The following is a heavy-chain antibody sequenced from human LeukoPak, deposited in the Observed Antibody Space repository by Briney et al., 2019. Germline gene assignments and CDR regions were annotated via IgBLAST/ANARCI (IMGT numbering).Heavy chain of an antibody. CDR3: ARVLDLSKRGLDAFDI. Sequence: SETLSLTCTASGGSISSYFWSWIRQPPGKGLEWIGYVYYSGSTNYTPSLKSRVTISVDTSKKQFSLKLSSATAADTAVYYCARVLDLSKRGLDAFDIWGQGTMVTVSS. J-gene: IGHJ3*02. CDR1: GGSISSYF. D-gene: IGHD3-16*01. V-gene: IGHV4-59*01. CDR2: VYYSGST.